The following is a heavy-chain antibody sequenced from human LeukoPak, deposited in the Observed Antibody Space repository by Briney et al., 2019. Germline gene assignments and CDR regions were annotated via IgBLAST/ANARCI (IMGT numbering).Heavy chain of an antibody. V-gene: IGHV5-51*01. CDR3: ASGGWSQQIDY. D-gene: IGHD6-19*01. J-gene: IGHJ4*02. Sequence: GESLKISCKGSGYSFTDYWIGWVRQMPGKGLEWMGIIYPGDSDTRYSPSFHGQVTISADKSITTAYLQWSSLKASDTAVYYCASGGWSQQIDYWGQGTLVTVSS. CDR1: GYSFTDYW. CDR2: IYPGDSDT.